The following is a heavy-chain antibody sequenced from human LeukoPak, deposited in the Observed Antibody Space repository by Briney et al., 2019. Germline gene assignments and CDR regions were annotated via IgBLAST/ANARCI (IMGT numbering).Heavy chain of an antibody. J-gene: IGHJ4*02. CDR1: GYSISSGYY. Sequence: SETLSLTCTVSGYSISSGYYWGWTRQPPGKGLEWIGSIYHSGSTYYNPSLKSRVTISVDTSKNQFSLTLSSVTAADTAVYYCANYGSGSYYDYWGQGTLVTVSS. V-gene: IGHV4-38-2*02. CDR2: IYHSGST. CDR3: ANYGSGSYYDY. D-gene: IGHD3-10*01.